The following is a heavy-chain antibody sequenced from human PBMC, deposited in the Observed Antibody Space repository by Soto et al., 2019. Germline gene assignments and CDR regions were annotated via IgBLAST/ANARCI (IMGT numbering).Heavy chain of an antibody. Sequence: VFSKESGPVLVNPTETLTLTCTVSGFSLSNARMGVSWIRQPPGKALEWLAHIFSNDEKSYSTSLKSRLTISKDTSKSQVVLTMTNMDPVDTATYYCARMADYDFWSGYSKFDPWGQGTLVTVSS. J-gene: IGHJ5*02. CDR3: ARMADYDFWSGYSKFDP. D-gene: IGHD3-3*01. CDR1: GFSLSNARMG. CDR2: IFSNDEK. V-gene: IGHV2-26*01.